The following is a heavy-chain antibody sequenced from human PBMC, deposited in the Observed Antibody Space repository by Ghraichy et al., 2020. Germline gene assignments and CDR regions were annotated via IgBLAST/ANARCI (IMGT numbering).Heavy chain of an antibody. J-gene: IGHJ4*02. Sequence: GESLNISCAVSEFTFDGYPMTWVRQAPGKGLEWVSTLGADGRSTFYADSVKGRFTISRDKSRNTIYLHLNSLRAEDTAIYYCAKWDGYVLCWGQGTLVTVSS. CDR1: EFTFDGYP. CDR2: LGADGRST. CDR3: AKWDGYVLC. D-gene: IGHD5-24*01. V-gene: IGHV3-23*01.